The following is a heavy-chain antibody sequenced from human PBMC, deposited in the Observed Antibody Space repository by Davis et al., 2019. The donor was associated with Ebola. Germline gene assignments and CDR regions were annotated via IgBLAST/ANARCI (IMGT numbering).Heavy chain of an antibody. CDR2: IDGGDGST. V-gene: IGHV3-23*01. J-gene: IGHJ4*02. D-gene: IGHD5-18*01. Sequence: GESLKISCAGSGFTFNFYVMSWVRQAPGKGLEWVPAIDGGDGSTYYADSVKGRFTISRDNSKNTLYLQMNSLRPEDTAIYYCAREQGYHLDYWGQGTLVTVSS. CDR1: GFTFNFYV. CDR3: AREQGYHLDY.